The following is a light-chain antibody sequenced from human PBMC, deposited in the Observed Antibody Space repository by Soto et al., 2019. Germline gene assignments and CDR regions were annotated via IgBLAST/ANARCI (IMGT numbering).Light chain of an antibody. CDR1: DGPVTSNHY. Sequence: QAVVTQEPSLTVSPGGTITLTCGSSDGPVTSNHYPYWYQQRPGQVPRTLIYDTTNRQSWAPARFSGSLVGVKAALTLSGAQPEDEADYYCLLAYSGGRVFGGGTKLTVL. J-gene: IGLJ2*01. CDR2: DTT. V-gene: IGLV7-46*01. CDR3: LLAYSGGRV.